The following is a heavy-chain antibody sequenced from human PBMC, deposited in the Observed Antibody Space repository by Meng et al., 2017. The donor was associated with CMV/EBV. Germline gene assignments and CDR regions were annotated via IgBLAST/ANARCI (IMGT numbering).Heavy chain of an antibody. J-gene: IGHJ4*02. CDR3: AKERGWELLGLFDY. V-gene: IGHV3-30*02. D-gene: IGHD1-26*01. CDR1: GFTFSSYA. CDR2: IRYDGSNK. Sequence: GGSLRLSCAASGFTFSSYAMHWVRQAPGKGLEWVAFIRYDGSNKYYADSVKGRFTISRDNSKNTLYLQMNSLRVEDTAVYYCAKERGWELLGLFDYWGQGTLVTVSS.